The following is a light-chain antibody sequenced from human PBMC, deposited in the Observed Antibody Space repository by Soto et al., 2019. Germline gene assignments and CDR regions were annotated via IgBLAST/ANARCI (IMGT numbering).Light chain of an antibody. CDR2: DAS. J-gene: IGKJ5*01. CDR3: QQFNNYPHEIT. V-gene: IGKV1D-13*01. CDR1: QGISSA. Sequence: AIQLTQSPSSLSASVGDRVTITCRASQGISSALAWYQQKPGKAPKLLIYDASSLESGVPSRFSGSGSGTDFTLTISSLQPEDFATYCCQQFNNYPHEITFGQGTRLEIK.